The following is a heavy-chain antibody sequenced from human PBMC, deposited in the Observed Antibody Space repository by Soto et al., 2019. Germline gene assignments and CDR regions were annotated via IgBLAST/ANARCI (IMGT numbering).Heavy chain of an antibody. V-gene: IGHV3-20*04. D-gene: IGHD2-2*01. CDR1: GFTFDDYG. J-gene: IGHJ6*03. Sequence: EVQLVESGGGVVRPGGSLRLSCAASGFTFDDYGMSWVRQVPGKGLEWVSGINWNGGSADYVDSVKGRFTISRDNNKNSLYLPMNSLDAEDTALYYCARGYCSTTTCFGPHRYMGVWGKGTTVIVS. CDR3: ARGYCSTTTCFGPHRYMGV. CDR2: INWNGGSA.